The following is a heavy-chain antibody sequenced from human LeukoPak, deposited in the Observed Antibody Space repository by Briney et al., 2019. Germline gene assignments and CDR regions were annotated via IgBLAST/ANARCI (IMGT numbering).Heavy chain of an antibody. Sequence: GGSLRLSCAASGFTFSSYSMNWVRQAPGKGLEWVSSISSSSSYIYYADSVKGRFTISRDNSKNTLYLQMNSLRAEDTAVYYCATHCSGGSCLPHFDYWGQGTLVTVSS. V-gene: IGHV3-21*04. CDR2: ISSSSSYI. CDR1: GFTFSSYS. J-gene: IGHJ4*02. CDR3: ATHCSGGSCLPHFDY. D-gene: IGHD2-15*01.